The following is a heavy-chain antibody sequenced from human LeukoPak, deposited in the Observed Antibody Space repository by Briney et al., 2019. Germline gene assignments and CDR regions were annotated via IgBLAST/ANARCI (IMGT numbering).Heavy chain of an antibody. CDR3: ARDLDSSTWYRGFDY. J-gene: IGHJ4*02. Sequence: GGSLRLSCAASGFTFSSYWMSWVRQAPGKGLEWVANIKQDGSEKYYVDSVKGRFTISRDNAKNSLYLQMSSLRAEDTAVYYCARDLDSSTWYRGFDYWGQGTLVTVSS. CDR1: GFTFSSYW. CDR2: IKQDGSEK. V-gene: IGHV3-7*01. D-gene: IGHD6-13*01.